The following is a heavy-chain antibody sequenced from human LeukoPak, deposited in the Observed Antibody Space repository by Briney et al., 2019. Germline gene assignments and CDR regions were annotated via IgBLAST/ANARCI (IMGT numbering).Heavy chain of an antibody. CDR2: ISWVGNTK. Sequence: GGSLRPSCAASGFSFDDFAMHWVRQAAGKGLAWVSIISWVGNTKYYADSVKGRFTISRENNRNFVYLQMNSLRTEDTAFYYWAKNFRSYYDSSGDAGNWFDSWGQGTLVTVSS. CDR3: AKNFRSYYDSSGDAGNWFDS. J-gene: IGHJ5*01. CDR1: GFSFDDFA. D-gene: IGHD3-22*01. V-gene: IGHV3-43D*04.